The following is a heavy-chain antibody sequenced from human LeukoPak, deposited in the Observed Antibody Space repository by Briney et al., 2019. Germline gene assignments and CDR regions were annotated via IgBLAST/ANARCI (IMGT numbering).Heavy chain of an antibody. V-gene: IGHV1-2*06. CDR3: ARDGSGSYYDRGWFDP. Sequence: PQASVKVSCKASGYTFTGYYMHWVRQAPGQGLEWMGRINPNSGGTNYAQEFQGRVTMPRNTSISTAYMELSSLTSEDTAVYYCARDGSGSYYDRGWFDPWGQGTLVTVSS. CDR2: INPNSGGT. J-gene: IGHJ5*02. D-gene: IGHD3-10*01. CDR1: GYTFTGYY.